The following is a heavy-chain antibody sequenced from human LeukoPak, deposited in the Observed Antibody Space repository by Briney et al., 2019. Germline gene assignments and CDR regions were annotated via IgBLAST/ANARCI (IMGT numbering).Heavy chain of an antibody. CDR3: AKDRSKGSYGDDFDF. CDR1: GFTFSSYS. Sequence: GGSLRLSCAASGFTFSSYSMMWVRQAPGKGLEWVSYISSSSTTIHYADSVKGRFTISRDNAKNSVYLQMNSLRAEDTAVYYCAKDRSKGSYGDDFDFWGQGTLVTVSS. V-gene: IGHV3-48*01. CDR2: ISSSSTTI. J-gene: IGHJ4*02. D-gene: IGHD1-26*01.